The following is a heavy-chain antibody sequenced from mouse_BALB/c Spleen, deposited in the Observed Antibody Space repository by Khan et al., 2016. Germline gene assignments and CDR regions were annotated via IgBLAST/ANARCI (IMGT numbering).Heavy chain of an antibody. J-gene: IGHJ4*01. Sequence: IQLVQSGAELVKPGASVKLSCTASGFNIKDTYMHWVKQRPEQGLEWIGRIDPANGNTKYDPKFQGKATITADTSSNTAYLQLSSLTSEDTAVYDCARGLYYYGSSYYAMDYWGQGTSVTVSS. CDR1: GFNIKDTY. V-gene: IGHV14-3*02. CDR3: ARGLYYYGSSYYAMDY. CDR2: IDPANGNT. D-gene: IGHD1-1*01.